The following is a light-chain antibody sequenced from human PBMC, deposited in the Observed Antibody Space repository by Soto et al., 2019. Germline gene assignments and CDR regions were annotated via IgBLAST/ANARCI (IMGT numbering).Light chain of an antibody. J-gene: IGLJ2*01. Sequence: QYALTQPASVSGSPGQSITISCSGTSNDVGSFNLVSWYQQHPGKVPKLMIYEATKRPSGVSNRFSGSKSGNTASMTISGLQAEDEADYYCCSYARSSTVVFGGGTKLTVL. CDR1: SNDVGSFNL. CDR2: EAT. V-gene: IGLV2-23*01. CDR3: CSYARSSTVV.